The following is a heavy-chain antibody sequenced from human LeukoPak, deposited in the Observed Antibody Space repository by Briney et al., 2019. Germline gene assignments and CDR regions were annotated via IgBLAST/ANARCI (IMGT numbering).Heavy chain of an antibody. CDR1: GFTFSSYA. CDR3: AREGKFRGVFDY. D-gene: IGHD3-16*01. V-gene: IGHV3-30-3*01. CDR2: ISYDGSNK. J-gene: IGHJ4*02. Sequence: GRSLRLSCAASGFTFSSYAMHWVRQAPGKGLEWVAVISYDGSNKYYADSVKGRFTISRDNSKNTLYLQMNSLRAEDTAVYYCAREGKFRGVFDYWGQGTLVTVSS.